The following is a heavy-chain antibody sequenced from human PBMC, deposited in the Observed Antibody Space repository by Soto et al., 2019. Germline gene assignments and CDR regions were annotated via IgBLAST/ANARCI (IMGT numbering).Heavy chain of an antibody. D-gene: IGHD6-13*01. Sequence: QVQLVQSGAEVKKPGSSVKVSCKASGGTFSSYSISWVRQAPGQGLEWMGGIIPIFGTANYAQKFQGRVNITANESTSTAYMELSSLRSEDTAVYYCARQHGNSPYYYYYGKDVWGQGTTVTVSS. V-gene: IGHV1-69*12. CDR2: IIPIFGTA. J-gene: IGHJ6*02. CDR3: ARQHGNSPYYYYYGKDV. CDR1: GGTFSSYS.